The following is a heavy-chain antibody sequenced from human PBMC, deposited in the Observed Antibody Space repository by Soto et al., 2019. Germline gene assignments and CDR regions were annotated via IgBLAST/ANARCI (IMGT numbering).Heavy chain of an antibody. CDR2: IYYSGSA. Sequence: SETLSLTCTVSGGSISSGDYYWSWIRQPPGKGLEWIGYIYYSGSAYYNPSLKSRVTISVDTSKNQFSLKLSSVTAADTAVYYCARGGPIVVVPAAMVGSHDYWGQGTLVTVSS. CDR1: GGSISSGDYY. J-gene: IGHJ4*02. CDR3: ARGGPIVVVPAAMVGSHDY. V-gene: IGHV4-30-4*01. D-gene: IGHD2-2*01.